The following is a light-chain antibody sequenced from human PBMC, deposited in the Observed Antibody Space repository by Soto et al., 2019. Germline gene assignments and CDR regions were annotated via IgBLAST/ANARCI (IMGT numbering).Light chain of an antibody. CDR3: CSYAGSNAIHVV. V-gene: IGLV2-23*03. CDR2: EGS. J-gene: IGLJ2*01. Sequence: QSALTQPASVSGSPGQSITISCTGTSSDVGSYNLVSWYQQHPGKPPKLMIYEGSKRPSGVSNRFSGSKSGNTASLTISGLQAEDEADYYCCSYAGSNAIHVVFGGGTQLTVL. CDR1: SSDVGSYNL.